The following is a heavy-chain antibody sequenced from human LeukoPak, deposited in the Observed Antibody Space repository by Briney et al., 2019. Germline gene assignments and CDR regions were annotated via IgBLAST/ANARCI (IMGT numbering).Heavy chain of an antibody. V-gene: IGHV3-74*01. CDR2: INGDGSTT. J-gene: IGHJ5*02. Sequence: GGSLRLSCAASGFTFGSHWVNWVRQAPGKGPVWVSRINGDGSTTVYADSVQGRFSISRDNAKSTLYLHMNSQRDEDTAVYYCAREGGGYCSGINCWKWFDPWGQGTLVTVSS. D-gene: IGHD2-15*01. CDR1: GFTFGSHW. CDR3: AREGGGYCSGINCWKWFDP.